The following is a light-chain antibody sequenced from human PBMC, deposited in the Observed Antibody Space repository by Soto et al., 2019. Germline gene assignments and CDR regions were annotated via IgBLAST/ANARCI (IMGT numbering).Light chain of an antibody. CDR3: QQRSDWPPG. CDR1: QSISSY. J-gene: IGKJ5*01. Sequence: SASVGDRVTITCRASQSISSYLNWYQQKPGKAPKLLIYAASSLQSGVPSRFSGSGSGTDFTLTISSLQPEDFAVYYCQQRSDWPPGFGQGTRLEI. V-gene: IGKV1-39*01. CDR2: AAS.